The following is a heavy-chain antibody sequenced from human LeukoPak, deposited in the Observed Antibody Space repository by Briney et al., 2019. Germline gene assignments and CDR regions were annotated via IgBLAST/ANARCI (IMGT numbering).Heavy chain of an antibody. Sequence: PSETLSLTCAVYGGSFSGYYWSWIRQPPGKGLEWIGEINHSGSTNYNPSLKSRVTISVDTSKNQFSLKLSSVTAADTAVYYCARVEVVIENWFDPWGQGTLVTVSS. D-gene: IGHD2-21*01. J-gene: IGHJ5*02. CDR3: ARVEVVIENWFDP. CDR1: GGSFSGYY. CDR2: INHSGST. V-gene: IGHV4-34*01.